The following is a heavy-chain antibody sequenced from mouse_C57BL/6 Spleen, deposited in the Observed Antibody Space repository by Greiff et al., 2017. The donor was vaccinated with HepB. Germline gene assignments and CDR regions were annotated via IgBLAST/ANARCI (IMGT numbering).Heavy chain of an antibody. CDR2: ISSGSSTI. V-gene: IGHV5-17*01. CDR3: ARGIYYDYEGFAY. J-gene: IGHJ3*01. D-gene: IGHD2-4*01. CDR1: GFTFSDYG. Sequence: EVMLVESGGGLVKPGGSLKLSCAASGFTFSDYGMHWVRQAPEKGLEWVAYISSGSSTIYYADTVKGRFTISRDNAKNTLFLQMTSLRSEDTAMYYCARGIYYDYEGFAYWGQGTLVTVSA.